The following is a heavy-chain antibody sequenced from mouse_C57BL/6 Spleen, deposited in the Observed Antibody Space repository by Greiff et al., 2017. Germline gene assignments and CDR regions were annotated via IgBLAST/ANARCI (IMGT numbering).Heavy chain of an antibody. CDR2: IHPNSGST. Sequence: QVQLQQPGAELVKPGASVKLSCKASGYTFTSYWMHWVKQRPGQGLEWIGMIHPNSGSTNYNEKFKSKATLTVDKSSSTAYMQLSSLTSEDSAVYYGARTYDGYHWYFDGWGTGTTVTVSS. J-gene: IGHJ1*03. V-gene: IGHV1-64*01. D-gene: IGHD2-3*01. CDR1: GYTFTSYW. CDR3: ARTYDGYHWYFDG.